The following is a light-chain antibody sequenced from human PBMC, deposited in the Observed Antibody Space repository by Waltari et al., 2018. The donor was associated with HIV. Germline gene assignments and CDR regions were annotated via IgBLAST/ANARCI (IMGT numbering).Light chain of an antibody. CDR2: EGI. Sequence: QSALTQPASVSGSPGQSITISCTGSSSDVGRYNLVSWYQQHPGKAPKLIIYEGINRPSGVSNRLSGSKAGNTASLTISGLQAEDEADYYCCSYAGSSNWVFGGGTKLTVL. CDR1: SSDVGRYNL. V-gene: IGLV2-23*01. CDR3: CSYAGSSNWV. J-gene: IGLJ3*02.